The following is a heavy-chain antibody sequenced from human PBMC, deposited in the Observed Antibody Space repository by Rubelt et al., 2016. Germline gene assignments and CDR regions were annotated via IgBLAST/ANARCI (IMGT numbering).Heavy chain of an antibody. J-gene: IGHJ6*02. D-gene: IGHD1-7*01. CDR2: IKSKTDGGTT. Sequence: EVQLVESGGGLVKPGGSLRLSCAASGFTFSNAWMNWVRQAPGKGLEWVGRIKSKTDGGTTDYAAPVKGRFTISRDDSKNTLYLQMNSLKTEDTAVYYCARVRELQDYYYGMDVWGQGTTVTVSS. V-gene: IGHV3-15*07. CDR3: ARVRELQDYYYGMDV. CDR1: GFTFSNAW.